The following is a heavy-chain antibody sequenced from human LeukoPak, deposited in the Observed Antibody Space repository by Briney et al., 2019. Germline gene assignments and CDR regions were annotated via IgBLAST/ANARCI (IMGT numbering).Heavy chain of an antibody. Sequence: ASVKVSCKASGYTFTSYGISWVRQAPGQGLEWMGWISAYNGNTNYAQELQGRVTMTTDTSTSTAYMELRSLRSDDTAVYYCARKDLSGTTFDYWGQGTLVTVSS. CDR2: ISAYNGNT. D-gene: IGHD1-7*01. CDR1: GYTFTSYG. CDR3: ARKDLSGTTFDY. V-gene: IGHV1-18*01. J-gene: IGHJ4*02.